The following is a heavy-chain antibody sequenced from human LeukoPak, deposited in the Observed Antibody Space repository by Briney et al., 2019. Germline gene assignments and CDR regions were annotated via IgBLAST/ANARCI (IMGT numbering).Heavy chain of an antibody. CDR2: IYYSGST. D-gene: IGHD4-17*01. V-gene: IGHV4-38-2*02. Sequence: PSETLSLTCTVSGYSISSGYYWGWIRQPPGKGLEWIGSIYYSGSTYYNPSLKSRVTISVDTSKKQFSLKLSSVTAADTAVYYCARGTLTVTPFDYWGQGTLVTVSS. CDR3: ARGTLTVTPFDY. CDR1: GYSISSGYY. J-gene: IGHJ4*02.